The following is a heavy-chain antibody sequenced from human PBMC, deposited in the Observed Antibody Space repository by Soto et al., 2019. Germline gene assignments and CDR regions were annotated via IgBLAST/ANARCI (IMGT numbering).Heavy chain of an antibody. V-gene: IGHV3-33*01. CDR3: ARDAYLGSGSYAY. CDR1: GFTFSTYG. D-gene: IGHD3-10*01. J-gene: IGHJ4*02. Sequence: GESLRLSCAASGFTFSTYGMHWVRQAPGKGLEWVAVIWYDGSNEHYADSVKGRFTISRDDSKNTLYLQMNSLRAEDTAVYYCARDAYLGSGSYAYWGQGTLVTVSS. CDR2: IWYDGSNE.